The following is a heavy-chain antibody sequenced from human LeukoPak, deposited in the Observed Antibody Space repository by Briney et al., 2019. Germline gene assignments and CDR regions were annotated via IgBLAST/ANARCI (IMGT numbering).Heavy chain of an antibody. J-gene: IGHJ6*02. CDR2: INHSGST. D-gene: IGHD5-18*01. CDR1: GGSFSGYY. V-gene: IGHV4-34*01. Sequence: SETLSLTCAVYGGSFSGYYWSWIRQPPGKGLEWIGEINHSGSTNNNPSLKSRVTISVDTSKNQFSLKLSSVTAADTAVYYCARARGYSYGYSGYYYYGMDVWGQGTTVTVSS. CDR3: ARARGYSYGYSGYYYYGMDV.